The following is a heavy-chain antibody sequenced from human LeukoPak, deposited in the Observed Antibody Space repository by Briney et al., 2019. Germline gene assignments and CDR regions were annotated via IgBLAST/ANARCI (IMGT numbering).Heavy chain of an antibody. CDR1: GFTFSSYS. J-gene: IGHJ4*02. D-gene: IGHD3-10*01. Sequence: GGSLRLSCAASGFTFSSYSMNWVRQAPGKGLEWVSAISSSSSYIYYADSVKGRFTISRDNAKNSLYLQMNSLRAEDTAVYYCARVVWFGETIDYWGQGTLVTVSS. V-gene: IGHV3-21*01. CDR3: ARVVWFGETIDY. CDR2: ISSSSSYI.